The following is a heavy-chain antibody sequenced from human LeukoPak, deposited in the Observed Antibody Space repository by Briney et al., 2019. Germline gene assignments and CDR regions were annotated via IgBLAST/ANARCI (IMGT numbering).Heavy chain of an antibody. D-gene: IGHD6-13*01. Sequence: GGSLRLSCAASGFTFTSYWMSWVSQAPGKGLEWVANIKEDGSEKYYVDSVKGRFTISRDNAKNSMYLQMNSLRAEDTAVYYCAREIGSAARGRWGQGTLVTVSS. CDR1: GFTFTSYW. V-gene: IGHV3-7*05. CDR3: AREIGSAARGR. J-gene: IGHJ4*02. CDR2: IKEDGSEK.